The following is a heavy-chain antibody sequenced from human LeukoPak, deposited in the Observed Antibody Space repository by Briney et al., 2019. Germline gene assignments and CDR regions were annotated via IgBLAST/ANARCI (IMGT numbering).Heavy chain of an antibody. V-gene: IGHV4-59*01. D-gene: IGHD2-15*01. CDR1: GGSISSYY. Sequence: SETLSLTCTVSGGSISSYYWSWIRQPPGKGLEWIGYIYYSGSTNYNPSLKSRVTISVDTSKNQFSLKLSSVTAADTAVYYCARVHMGYCSGGSCSSIWFDPWGQGTLVTVSS. J-gene: IGHJ5*02. CDR2: IYYSGST. CDR3: ARVHMGYCSGGSCSSIWFDP.